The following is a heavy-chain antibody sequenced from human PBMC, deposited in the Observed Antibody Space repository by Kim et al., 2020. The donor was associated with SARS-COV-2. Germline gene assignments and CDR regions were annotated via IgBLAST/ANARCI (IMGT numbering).Heavy chain of an antibody. CDR2: ISAYNGNT. D-gene: IGHD6-13*01. CDR1: GYTFTSYG. CDR3: AAALSSSWYRIPFDY. V-gene: IGHV1-18*01. J-gene: IGHJ4*02. Sequence: ASVKVSCKASGYTFTSYGISWVRQAPGQGLEWMGWISAYNGNTNYAQKLQGRVTMTTDTSTSTAYMELRSLRSDDTAVYYCAAALSSSWYRIPFDYWGQGTLVTVSS.